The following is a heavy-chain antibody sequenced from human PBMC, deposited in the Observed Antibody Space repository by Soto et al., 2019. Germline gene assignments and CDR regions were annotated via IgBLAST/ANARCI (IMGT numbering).Heavy chain of an antibody. CDR1: GFTVSSNY. Sequence: EVQLVETGGGLIQPGGSLRLSCAASGFTVSSNYMSWVRQAPGKGLEWVSVIYSGGSTYYADSVKGRFTISRDNSKNTLYLQMNSLRAEDTAVYYCARGGIQLWYLIEFDYWGQGTLVTVSS. V-gene: IGHV3-53*02. CDR2: IYSGGST. J-gene: IGHJ4*02. D-gene: IGHD5-18*01. CDR3: ARGGIQLWYLIEFDY.